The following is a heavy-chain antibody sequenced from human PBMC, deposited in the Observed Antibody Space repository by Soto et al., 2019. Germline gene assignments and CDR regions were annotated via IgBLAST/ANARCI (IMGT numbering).Heavy chain of an antibody. CDR3: ARDNSWDYGSGLMAWWFDP. J-gene: IGHJ5*02. Sequence: GASVKVSCKASGYTFTSNYMHWVRQAPGQGLEWMGLIHPTDGRKWYAEKFQGRITMTRDTSTSTDYMELSSLRSDDTAIYYCARDNSWDYGSGLMAWWFDPWG. D-gene: IGHD3-10*01. V-gene: IGHV1-46*01. CDR2: IHPTDGRK. CDR1: GYTFTSNY.